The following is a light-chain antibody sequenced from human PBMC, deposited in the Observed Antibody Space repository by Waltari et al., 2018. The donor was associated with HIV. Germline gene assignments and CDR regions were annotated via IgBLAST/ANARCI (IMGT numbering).Light chain of an antibody. CDR1: PSVSTN. CDR3: QQYHNWPVHS. J-gene: IGKJ2*03. CDR2: GAS. V-gene: IGKV3-15*01. Sequence: VMTQSPATLSVSPGERATLSCRASPSVSTNLAWYQQKSGQSPRLLIHGASTRATGIPARFSGSGSGTDFTLTISSLQSEDSAVYYSQQYHNWPVHSFGQGTKLEI.